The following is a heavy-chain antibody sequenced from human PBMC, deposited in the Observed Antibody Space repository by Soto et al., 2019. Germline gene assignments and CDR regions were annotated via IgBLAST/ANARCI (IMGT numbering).Heavy chain of an antibody. Sequence: SVKVSCKASGGTFSSYTISWVRQAPGQGLEWMGRIIPILGIANYAQKFQGRVTITADKSTSTAYMELSSLRSEDTAVYYRAGDQVPAAIPFDPWGQGTLVTVSS. CDR1: GGTFSSYT. D-gene: IGHD2-2*01. V-gene: IGHV1-69*04. J-gene: IGHJ5*02. CDR2: IIPILGIA. CDR3: AGDQVPAAIPFDP.